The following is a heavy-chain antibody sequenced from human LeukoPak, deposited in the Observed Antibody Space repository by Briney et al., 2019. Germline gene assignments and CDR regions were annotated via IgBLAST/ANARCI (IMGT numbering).Heavy chain of an antibody. CDR1: GFTVSSHY. V-gene: IGHV3-48*01. Sequence: GGSLRLSCTASGFTVSSHYMSWVRQAPGKGLEWFAYISSSSSTMYYADSVKGRFTISRDNAKNSLYLQMNSLRAEDTAVYYCARGEYSYGYCYYMDVWGKGTTVTVSS. CDR2: ISSSSSTM. D-gene: IGHD5-18*01. CDR3: ARGEYSYGYCYYMDV. J-gene: IGHJ6*03.